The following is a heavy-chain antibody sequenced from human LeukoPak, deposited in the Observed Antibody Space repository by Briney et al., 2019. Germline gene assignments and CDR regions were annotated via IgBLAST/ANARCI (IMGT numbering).Heavy chain of an antibody. V-gene: IGHV3-53*01. CDR2: VYRGGST. J-gene: IGHJ4*01. D-gene: IGHD1-14*01. CDR3: ARGGYNTSYYFDC. CDR1: GFTVSYNY. Sequence: PGGSLRLSCAPSGFTVSYNYMSWVRQAPGKGLEWVSIVYRGGSTYYGHAVKGRVTISRDNSTNTLYLGMNSLRAEDTAIYYCARGGYNTSYYFDCWGQGTLVTVSS.